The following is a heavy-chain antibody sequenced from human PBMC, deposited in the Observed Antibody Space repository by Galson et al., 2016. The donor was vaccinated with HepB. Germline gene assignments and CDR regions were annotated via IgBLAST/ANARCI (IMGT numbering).Heavy chain of an antibody. D-gene: IGHD4-11*01. Sequence: SLRLSCAPAGFTLSSFGIHWVRQAPGKGLEWVALVSHDGIDKHYGDSVKGRFTISRDNSKNTIYLQMNSLRAEDTAVYYCATQTTISAFDMWGQGTMVTVSS. V-gene: IGHV3-30*03. J-gene: IGHJ3*02. CDR3: ATQTTISAFDM. CDR2: VSHDGIDK. CDR1: GFTLSSFG.